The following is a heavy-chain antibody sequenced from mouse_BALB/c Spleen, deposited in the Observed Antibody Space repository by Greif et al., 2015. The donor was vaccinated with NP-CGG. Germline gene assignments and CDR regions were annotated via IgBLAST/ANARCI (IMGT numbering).Heavy chain of an antibody. CDR2: INPYNGDT. V-gene: IGHV1-20*02. Sequence: VQLKQSGPELVKPGASVKISCKASGYSFTGYFMNWVMQSHGKSLEWIGRINPYNGDTFYNQKFKGKATLTVDKSSSTAHMELRSLASEDSAVYYCARFYYGNLYYFDYWGQGTTLTVSS. CDR3: ARFYYGNLYYFDY. CDR1: GYSFTGYF. D-gene: IGHD2-1*01. J-gene: IGHJ2*01.